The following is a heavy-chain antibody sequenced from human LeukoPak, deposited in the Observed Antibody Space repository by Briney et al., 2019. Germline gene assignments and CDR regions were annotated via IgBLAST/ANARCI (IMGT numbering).Heavy chain of an antibody. V-gene: IGHV4-30-4*01. CDR1: GGSISSGDYY. CDR3: AREGIRVNYYYYGMDV. CDR2: IYYSGST. Sequence: SETLSLTCTVSGGSISSGDYYWSWIRQPPGKGLEWIGYIYYSGSTYYNPSLKSRVTISVDTSKNQFSLKLSSVTAADTAVYYCAREGIRVNYYYYGMDVWGQGTTDTVSS. D-gene: IGHD2/OR15-2a*01. J-gene: IGHJ6*02.